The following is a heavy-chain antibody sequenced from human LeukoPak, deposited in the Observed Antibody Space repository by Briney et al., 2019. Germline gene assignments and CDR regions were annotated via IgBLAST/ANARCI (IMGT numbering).Heavy chain of an antibody. CDR1: GLSFSSNA. J-gene: IGHJ4*02. Sequence: GGSLRLSCGGSGLSFSSNAMSWVRQAPGKGLEWVSSISTSGATTHYADSVKGRFTISRDNSKNTLYLQMNSLRAEDTAVYYCARGLNVMGYLVFDDWGQGTLVTVSS. D-gene: IGHD3-16*01. V-gene: IGHV3-23*01. CDR3: ARGLNVMGYLVFDD. CDR2: ISTSGATT.